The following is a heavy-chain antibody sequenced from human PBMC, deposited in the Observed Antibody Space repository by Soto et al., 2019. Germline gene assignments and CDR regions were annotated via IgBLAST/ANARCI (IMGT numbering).Heavy chain of an antibody. V-gene: IGHV3-30-3*01. CDR2: ISYDGSNK. CDR1: GFTFSSYA. D-gene: IGHD6-6*01. J-gene: IGHJ6*02. Sequence: GGSLRLSCAASGFTFSSYAMHWVRQAPGKGPEWVAVISYDGSNKYYADSVKGRFTISRDNSKNTLYLQMNSLRAEDTAVYYCGRGGGGQLPRGFYYYYYGMDVWGQGTTVTV. CDR3: GRGGGGQLPRGFYYYYYGMDV.